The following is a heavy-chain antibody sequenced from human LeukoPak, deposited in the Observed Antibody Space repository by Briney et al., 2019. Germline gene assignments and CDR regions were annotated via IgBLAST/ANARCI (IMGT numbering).Heavy chain of an antibody. CDR2: INHDGTGT. V-gene: IGHV3-74*01. D-gene: IGHD5-18*01. CDR1: GW. J-gene: IGHJ4*02. Sequence: PGGSLRLSCAASGWMHWVRQAPGKGLVWVSGINHDGTGTYYADSVKGRFTISRDNAKNTVYLQMNSLSAEDTAVYYCARDLSGIAGYTYGRGIDYWGQGTLVTVSS. CDR3: ARDLSGIAGYTYGRGIDY.